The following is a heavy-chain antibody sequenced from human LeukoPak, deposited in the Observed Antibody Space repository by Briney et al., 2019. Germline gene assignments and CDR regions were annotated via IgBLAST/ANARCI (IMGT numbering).Heavy chain of an antibody. CDR2: IKQDGSER. Sequence: GGSLRLSCAASGFTFSIYWMSGVRQAPGKGLEWVANIKQDGSERYYADSVKGRFTISRDNAKNSLYLQMNSLRAEDTAVYYCAREAIWGQGTLVTASS. CDR1: GFTFSIYW. CDR3: AREAI. J-gene: IGHJ4*02. V-gene: IGHV3-7*01.